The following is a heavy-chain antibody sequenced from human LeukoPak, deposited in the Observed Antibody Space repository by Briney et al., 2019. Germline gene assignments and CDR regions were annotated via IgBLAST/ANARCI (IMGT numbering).Heavy chain of an antibody. CDR1: GFTFTDYY. D-gene: IGHD2-2*01. J-gene: IGHJ4*02. CDR2: INPNDGDT. CDR3: ARANFLYCSSSTCLFDY. Sequence: ASVKVSCKASGFTFTDYYMHWVRQAPGQGFEWMGWINPNDGDTNYAQKFQGRVTMTRDTSISTAHMEVSRLRSDDTAVYYCARANFLYCSSSTCLFDYWGQGTLVTVSS. V-gene: IGHV1-2*02.